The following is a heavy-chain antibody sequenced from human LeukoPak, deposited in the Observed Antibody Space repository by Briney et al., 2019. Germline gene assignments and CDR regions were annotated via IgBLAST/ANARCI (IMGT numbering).Heavy chain of an antibody. CDR3: ARVGARLGAFDI. Sequence: GASLRLSCAASGFTFSSYAMHWVRQAPGKGLEWVAVISYDGSNKYYADSVKGRFTISRDNSKNTLYLQMNSLRAEDTAVYYCARVGARLGAFDIWGQGIMVTVSS. V-gene: IGHV3-30*04. CDR2: ISYDGSNK. J-gene: IGHJ3*02. D-gene: IGHD6-25*01. CDR1: GFTFSSYA.